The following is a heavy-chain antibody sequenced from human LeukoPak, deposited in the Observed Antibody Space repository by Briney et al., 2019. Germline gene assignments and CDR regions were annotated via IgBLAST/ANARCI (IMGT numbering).Heavy chain of an antibody. CDR1: GGTFSSYA. Sequence: ASVKVSCKASGGTFSSYAISWVRQAPGQGLEWMGWISAYNGNTNYAQKLQGRVTMTTDTSTSTAYMELRSLRSDDTAVYYCARDLPYGSSDRTPFDYWGQGTLVTVSS. CDR3: ARDLPYGSSDRTPFDY. CDR2: ISAYNGNT. V-gene: IGHV1-18*01. D-gene: IGHD6-6*01. J-gene: IGHJ4*02.